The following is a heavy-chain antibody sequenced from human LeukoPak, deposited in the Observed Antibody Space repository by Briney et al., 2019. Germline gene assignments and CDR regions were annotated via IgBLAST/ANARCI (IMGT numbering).Heavy chain of an antibody. J-gene: IGHJ4*02. CDR1: GFTFRNAW. Sequence: PGGSLRLSCAVPGFTFRNAWMSWVRQAPGRGLEWVGRIKSKADDGAIDYAAPVKGRFTISRDDSKNTLYLQMNSLKTEDTAVYYCITGRRYYDSSGYYPYYFDYWGQGTLVTVSS. D-gene: IGHD3-22*01. CDR2: IKSKADDGAI. V-gene: IGHV3-15*01. CDR3: ITGRRYYDSSGYYPYYFDY.